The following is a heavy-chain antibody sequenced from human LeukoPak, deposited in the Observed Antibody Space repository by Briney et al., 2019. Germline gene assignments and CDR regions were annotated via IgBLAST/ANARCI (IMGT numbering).Heavy chain of an antibody. J-gene: IGHJ4*02. D-gene: IGHD1-14*01. CDR1: GFPFSSHG. CDR3: ARGTLNIPGEHGAFDY. Sequence: GGTLRLSCAGSGFPFSSHGMNWVRQAPGKGLEWVSSISTSSSYIHYADSVKGRFTISRDNAKNSLYLQMNSLRAEDTAVYYCARGTLNIPGEHGAFDYWGQGTLVTVSS. V-gene: IGHV3-21*01. CDR2: ISTSSSYI.